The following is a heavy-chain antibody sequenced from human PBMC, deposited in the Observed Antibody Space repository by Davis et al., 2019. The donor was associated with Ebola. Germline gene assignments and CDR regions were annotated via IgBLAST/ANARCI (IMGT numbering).Heavy chain of an antibody. CDR3: AARFLEWLFVS. J-gene: IGHJ4*02. CDR1: GGSFSGYY. D-gene: IGHD3-3*01. CDR2: IYYSGST. V-gene: IGHV4-34*01. Sequence: SETLSLTCAVYGGSFSGYYWSWIRQPPGKGLEWIGSIYYSGSTYYNPSLKSRVTISVDTSKNQFSLKLSSVTAADTAVYYCAARFLEWLFVSWGQGTLVTVSS.